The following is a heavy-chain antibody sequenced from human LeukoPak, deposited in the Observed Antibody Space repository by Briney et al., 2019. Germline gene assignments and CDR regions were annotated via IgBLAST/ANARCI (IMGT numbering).Heavy chain of an antibody. V-gene: IGHV1-18*01. Sequence: ASVKVSCKASGYTFTSYGISWVRQAPGQGLERMGWISAYNGNTNYAQKLQGRVTMTTDTSTSTAYMELRSLRSDDTAVYYCALRRDGYKLFDYWGQGTLVTVSS. CDR1: GYTFTSYG. CDR3: ALRRDGYKLFDY. J-gene: IGHJ4*02. D-gene: IGHD5-12*01. CDR2: ISAYNGNT.